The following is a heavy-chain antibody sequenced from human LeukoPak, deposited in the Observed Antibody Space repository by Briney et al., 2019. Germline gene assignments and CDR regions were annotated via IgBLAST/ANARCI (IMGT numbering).Heavy chain of an antibody. CDR2: ISYDGSNK. J-gene: IGHJ4*02. D-gene: IGHD3-22*01. Sequence: GRSLRLSCAASGFTFSSYAMHWVRRAPGKGLEWVAVISYDGSNKYYADSVKGRFTISRDNSKNTLYLQMNSLRAEDTAVYYCARGGVGDTMIRILIPIDFDYWGQGTLVTVSS. CDR3: ARGGVGDTMIRILIPIDFDY. CDR1: GFTFSSYA. V-gene: IGHV3-30-3*01.